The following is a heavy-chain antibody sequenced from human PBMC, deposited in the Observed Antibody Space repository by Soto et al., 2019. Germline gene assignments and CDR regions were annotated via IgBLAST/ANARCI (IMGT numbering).Heavy chain of an antibody. V-gene: IGHV4-59*12. J-gene: IGHJ6*03. Sequence: PSETLSLTCTVSGGSISSYYWSWIRQPPGKGLEWIGYIYYSGSTNYNPSLKSRVTISVDTSKNQFSLKLSSVTAEDTAVYYCAREGTQLWTGDYYYYMDVWGKGTTVTVSS. CDR1: GGSISSYY. D-gene: IGHD5-18*01. CDR2: IYYSGST. CDR3: AREGTQLWTGDYYYYMDV.